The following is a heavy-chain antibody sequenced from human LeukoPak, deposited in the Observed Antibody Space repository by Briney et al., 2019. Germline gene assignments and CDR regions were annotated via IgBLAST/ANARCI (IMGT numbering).Heavy chain of an antibody. Sequence: ASVKVSCKASGYTFIDYHIHWVRQAPGQGLEWMGWINANSGGTKYAQKFQGRVTMTSDTSISTAYMELTRLRSDDTAVYYCARDTSHYDLLNGSRDFYSGVDVWGQGTTVSVSS. D-gene: IGHD3-9*01. V-gene: IGHV1-2*02. CDR3: ARDTSHYDLLNGSRDFYSGVDV. CDR1: GYTFIDYH. J-gene: IGHJ6*02. CDR2: INANSGGT.